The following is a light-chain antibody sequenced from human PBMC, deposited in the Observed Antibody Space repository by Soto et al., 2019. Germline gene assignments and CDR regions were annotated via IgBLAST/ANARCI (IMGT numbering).Light chain of an antibody. J-gene: IGKJ3*01. CDR2: GTS. CDR3: QQHGSSPFT. Sequence: EVVLTQSPGTLSLSPGERATLSCRASQSVTSNYLAWYQQKPGQAPRLLIYGTSTRATGIPHRFSASGSGTAFTLTISRPEHEAFAVYYCQQHGSSPFTFGPGTKVDIK. CDR1: QSVTSNY. V-gene: IGKV3-20*01.